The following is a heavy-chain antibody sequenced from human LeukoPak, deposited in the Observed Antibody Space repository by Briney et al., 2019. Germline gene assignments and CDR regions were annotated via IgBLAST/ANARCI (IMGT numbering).Heavy chain of an antibody. D-gene: IGHD1-20*01. CDR1: GYTFTSYG. CDR3: ARDSRTEDWYNWNGKDY. CDR2: ISAYNGNT. J-gene: IGHJ4*02. V-gene: IGHV1-18*01. Sequence: ASVKVSCKASGYTFTSYGISWVRQAPGQGLEWMGWISAYNGNTNYAQKLQGRVTMTTDTSTSTAYMELRSLRSDDTAVYYCARDSRTEDWYNWNGKDYWGQGTLVTVSS.